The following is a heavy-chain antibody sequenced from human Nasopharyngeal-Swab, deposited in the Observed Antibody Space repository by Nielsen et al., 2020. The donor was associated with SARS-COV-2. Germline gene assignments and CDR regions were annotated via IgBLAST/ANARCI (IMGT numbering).Heavy chain of an antibody. CDR2: IYYSGST. J-gene: IGHJ5*02. V-gene: IGHV4-31*03. Sequence: SETLSLTCTVPGGSISSGGYYWGWIRQHPGKGLEWIGYIYYSGSTYYNPSLKSRVTISVDTSKNQFSLKLSPVTAADTAVYYCARLNGIAAAGTGWFDPWGQGTLVTVSS. D-gene: IGHD6-13*01. CDR3: ARLNGIAAAGTGWFDP. CDR1: GGSISSGGYY.